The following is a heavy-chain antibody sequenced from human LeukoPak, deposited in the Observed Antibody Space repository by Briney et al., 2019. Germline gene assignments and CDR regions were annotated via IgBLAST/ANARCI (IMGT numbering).Heavy chain of an antibody. Sequence: SETLSLTCTVSGGSISSGDYYWSWIRQPPGKSLEWIGYIYYSGSTYYNPSLKSRVTISVDTSKNQFSLKLSSVTAADTAVYYCARVGGIQLPIDYYYGMDVWGQGTTVTVSS. J-gene: IGHJ6*02. CDR2: IYYSGST. D-gene: IGHD5-18*01. CDR3: ARVGGIQLPIDYYYGMDV. CDR1: GGSISSGDYY. V-gene: IGHV4-30-4*01.